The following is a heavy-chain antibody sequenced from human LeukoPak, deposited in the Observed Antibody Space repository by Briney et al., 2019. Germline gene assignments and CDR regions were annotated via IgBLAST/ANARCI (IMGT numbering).Heavy chain of an antibody. CDR2: ISYDGSNQ. CDR3: AKGSFGDYEEVGDY. Sequence: PGRSLRLSCSASGFTLSNYGMHWVRQAPGKGLEWVAVISYDGSNQYYADSVKGRFTISRDNSKNTLFLQMNSLRAEDTAVFYCAKGSFGDYEEVGDYWGQGTLVTVSS. D-gene: IGHD4-17*01. V-gene: IGHV3-30*18. J-gene: IGHJ4*02. CDR1: GFTLSNYG.